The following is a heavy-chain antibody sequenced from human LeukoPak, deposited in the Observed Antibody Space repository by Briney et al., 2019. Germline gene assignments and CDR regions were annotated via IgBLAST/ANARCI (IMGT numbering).Heavy chain of an antibody. CDR3: ARGYGSGEDGDY. D-gene: IGHD3-10*01. Sequence: GSLRLSCAASGFTFDDYGMSWVRQAPGKGLEWFSGINWNGGSTGYADSVKGRFTTSRDNAKNSLYLQMNSLRAEDTALYYCARGYGSGEDGDYWGQGTLVTVSS. J-gene: IGHJ4*02. CDR2: INWNGGST. CDR1: GFTFDDYG. V-gene: IGHV3-20*04.